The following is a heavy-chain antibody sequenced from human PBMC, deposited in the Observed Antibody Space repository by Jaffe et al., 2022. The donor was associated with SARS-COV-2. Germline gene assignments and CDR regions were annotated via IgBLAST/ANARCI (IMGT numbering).Heavy chain of an antibody. D-gene: IGHD3-16*01. J-gene: IGHJ5*02. CDR2: ISSSSSYI. Sequence: EVQLVESGGGLVKPGGSLRLSCAASGFTFSSYSMNWVRQAPGKGLEWVSSISSSSSYIYYADSVKGRFTISRDNAKNSLYLQMNSLRAEDTAVYYCARAPPGGGWFDPWGQGTLVTVSS. V-gene: IGHV3-21*01. CDR3: ARAPPGGGWFDP. CDR1: GFTFSSYS.